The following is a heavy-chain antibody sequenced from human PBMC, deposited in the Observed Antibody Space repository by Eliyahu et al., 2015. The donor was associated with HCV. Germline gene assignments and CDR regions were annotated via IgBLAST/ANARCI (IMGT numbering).Heavy chain of an antibody. V-gene: IGHV3-30*18. CDR2: ISYDGSNK. D-gene: IGHD3-16*02. Sequence: QVQLVESGGGVVQPGRSLRLXCAASGFXFSXFGLPWVRQAPGKGLEWVAVISYDGSNKYYADSVKGRFTISRDNSKNTLYLQMNSLRAEDTAVYYCAKPDIKYDYIWGSYRNDAFDIWGQGTMVTVSS. CDR1: GFXFSXFG. CDR3: AKPDIKYDYIWGSYRNDAFDI. J-gene: IGHJ3*02.